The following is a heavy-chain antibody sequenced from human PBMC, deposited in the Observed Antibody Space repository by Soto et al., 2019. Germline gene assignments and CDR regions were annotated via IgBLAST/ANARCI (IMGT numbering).Heavy chain of an antibody. V-gene: IGHV1-69*01. J-gene: IGHJ3*02. Sequence: QVQLVQSGAEVKKPGSSVKVSCKASGGTFSSYAISWVRQAPGQGLEGMGGIIPIFGTANYAQKFQGRVTITADESTSTAYMELSSLRSEDTAVYYCARDRYYGSGSSPFDAFDIWGQGTMVTVSS. CDR3: ARDRYYGSGSSPFDAFDI. CDR1: GGTFSSYA. D-gene: IGHD3-10*01. CDR2: IIPIFGTA.